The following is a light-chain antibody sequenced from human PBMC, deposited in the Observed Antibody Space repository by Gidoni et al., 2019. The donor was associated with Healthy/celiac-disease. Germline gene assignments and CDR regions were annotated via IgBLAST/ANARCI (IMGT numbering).Light chain of an antibody. V-gene: IGKV1-39*01. Sequence: DIQMTQSPSSLSASVGDRVTITCRASQSISSYLNWYQQKTGKAPKLLIYAASSLQSGVPSRFSGSGAGTDFTLTISSLQPEDFATYYCQQSYSTPRRTFGQGTKVEIK. CDR2: AAS. CDR1: QSISSY. CDR3: QQSYSTPRRT. J-gene: IGKJ1*01.